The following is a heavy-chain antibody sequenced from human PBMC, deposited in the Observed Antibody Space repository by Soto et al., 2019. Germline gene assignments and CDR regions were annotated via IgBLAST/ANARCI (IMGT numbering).Heavy chain of an antibody. D-gene: IGHD2-15*01. CDR2: IYPGDSDT. J-gene: IGHJ6*01. Sequence: PGESLKISWKGSGYSFTSYWIGWVSQMPGKGLERMGMIYPGDSDTRYSPSFQGQVTISADKSISTAYLQWSSLKASDTAMYYCARHVGSCSGGSCYSSYYYYYGMDVWGQGTTVTVSS. V-gene: IGHV5-51*01. CDR3: ARHVGSCSGGSCYSSYYYYYGMDV. CDR1: GYSFTSYW.